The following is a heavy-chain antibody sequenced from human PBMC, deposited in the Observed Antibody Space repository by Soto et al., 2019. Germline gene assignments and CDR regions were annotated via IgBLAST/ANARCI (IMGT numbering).Heavy chain of an antibody. CDR1: GYTFTSYG. V-gene: IGHV1-18*01. J-gene: IGHJ4*02. Sequence: ASVKVSCKASGYTFTSYGISWVRQAPGQGLEWMGWISADNGNTNYAQKFQGRVTMTIDTSASTAYMELSSLRSEDTAVYYCAISSNWDRPFDFWGQGTLVTVSS. CDR2: ISADNGNT. CDR3: AISSNWDRPFDF. D-gene: IGHD4-4*01.